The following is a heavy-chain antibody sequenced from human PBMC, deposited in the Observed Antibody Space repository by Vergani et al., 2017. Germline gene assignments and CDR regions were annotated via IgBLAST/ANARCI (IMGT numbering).Heavy chain of an antibody. CDR1: GFTFSSYS. J-gene: IGHJ4*02. CDR3: ARGLWVREPFDY. Sequence: EVQLVESGGGLVQPGGSLRLSCAASGFTFSSYSMNWVRQAPGKGLEWVSYISSSSNTKYYADSVKGRFTISRDNAKNSLYLQMNSLRAEDTAVYYCARGLWVREPFDYWGQGTLVTVSS. CDR2: ISSSSNTK. V-gene: IGHV3-48*01. D-gene: IGHD1-14*01.